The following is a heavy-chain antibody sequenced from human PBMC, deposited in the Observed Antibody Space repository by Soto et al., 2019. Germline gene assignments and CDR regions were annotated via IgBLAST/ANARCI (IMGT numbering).Heavy chain of an antibody. CDR2: IYYSGST. J-gene: IGHJ6*02. CDR3: ARTSPPRGYSYGYGMDV. D-gene: IGHD5-18*01. Sequence: SETLSLTCTVSGGSISSYYWSWIRQPPGKGLEWIGYIYYSGSTNYNPSLKSRVAISVDTSKNQFSLKLSSVTAADTAVYYCARTSPPRGYSYGYGMDVWGQGTTVTVSS. CDR1: GGSISSYY. V-gene: IGHV4-59*01.